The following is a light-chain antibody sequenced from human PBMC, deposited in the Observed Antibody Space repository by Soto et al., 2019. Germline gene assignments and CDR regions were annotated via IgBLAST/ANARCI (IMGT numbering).Light chain of an antibody. CDR2: HAS. CDR3: QQYNSYSET. J-gene: IGKJ1*01. CDR1: QSINTW. V-gene: IGKV1-5*01. Sequence: DIQMTQSPSTLSASVGDRVTIACRASQSINTWLAWYQQKPGKAPKLLIYHASSVGGGVPSRFSGSGSGTEFTLTISSLQPDDFATYYCQQYNSYSETFGQGTKVDIK.